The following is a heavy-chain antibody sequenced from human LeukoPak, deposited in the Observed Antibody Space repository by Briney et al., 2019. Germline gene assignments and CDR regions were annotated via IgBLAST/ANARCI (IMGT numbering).Heavy chain of an antibody. CDR3: ARRHGRCSDGSCYYPDY. CDR2: MNPNSGNT. Sequence: WASVKVSCKASGYTFTSYDINWVRQATGQGLEWMGWMNPNSGNTDYAQKFQGRVTMTRNSSITTAYMELSSLRPEDTAVYYCARRHGRCSDGSCYYPDYWGQGTLVTVSS. V-gene: IGHV1-8*01. J-gene: IGHJ4*02. D-gene: IGHD2-15*01. CDR1: GYTFTSYD.